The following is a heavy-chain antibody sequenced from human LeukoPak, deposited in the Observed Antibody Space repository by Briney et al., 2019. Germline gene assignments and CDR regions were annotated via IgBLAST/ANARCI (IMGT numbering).Heavy chain of an antibody. V-gene: IGHV4-38-2*01. J-gene: IGHJ4*02. Sequence: PSETLSLTCAVSGYSISSGYYWGWIRQPPGKGLEWIGSIYHSGSTYYNPSLKSRVTISVDTPKNQFSLKLSSVTAADTAVYYCASLDFWSGYYTSLFDYWGQGTLVTVSS. CDR2: IYHSGST. CDR1: GYSISSGYY. CDR3: ASLDFWSGYYTSLFDY. D-gene: IGHD3-3*01.